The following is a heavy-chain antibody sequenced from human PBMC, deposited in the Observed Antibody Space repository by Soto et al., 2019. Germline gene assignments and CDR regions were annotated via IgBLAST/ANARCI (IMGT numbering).Heavy chain of an antibody. D-gene: IGHD1-26*01. CDR1: GFTFDDYA. Sequence: GGSLRLSCAASGFTFDDYAMHWVRQAPGKGLEWVSLISGDGGSTYYADSVKGRITISRDNSKNSLYLQMNSLRTEDTALYYCAKLGTGSSLDAFDIWGQGTMVTVSS. CDR2: ISGDGGST. V-gene: IGHV3-43*02. CDR3: AKLGTGSSLDAFDI. J-gene: IGHJ3*02.